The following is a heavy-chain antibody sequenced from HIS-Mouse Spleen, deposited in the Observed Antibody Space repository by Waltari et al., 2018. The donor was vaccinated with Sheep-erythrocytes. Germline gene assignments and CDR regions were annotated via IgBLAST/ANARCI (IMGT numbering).Heavy chain of an antibody. V-gene: IGHV3-21*01. CDR2: ISSSRSYI. Sequence: SSYSMNWVRQAPGKGLEWVASISSSRSYIYSADSVKGRFTIARDNAKNSLYLQMNSLRAEDTAVYYCARVASGATFDYWGQGTLVTVSS. CDR1: SSYS. D-gene: IGHD1-26*01. J-gene: IGHJ4*02. CDR3: ARVASGATFDY.